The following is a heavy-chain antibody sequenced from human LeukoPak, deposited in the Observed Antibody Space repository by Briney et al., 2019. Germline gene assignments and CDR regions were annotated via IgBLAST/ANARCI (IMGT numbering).Heavy chain of an antibody. D-gene: IGHD6-19*01. CDR1: GGSISSGGFY. V-gene: IGHV4-31*03. CDR2: IHYTGTT. J-gene: IGHJ5*02. Sequence: KPSETLSLTCSVSGGSISSGGFYWSWIRQHPGKGLDWIGYIHYTGTTYYNPSLKSRVIISVDRSKNQFSLKLTSVTAADTAVYYCATEGEQWLVLGSRWTNWFDPWGQGTLVTVSS. CDR3: ATEGEQWLVLGSRWTNWFDP.